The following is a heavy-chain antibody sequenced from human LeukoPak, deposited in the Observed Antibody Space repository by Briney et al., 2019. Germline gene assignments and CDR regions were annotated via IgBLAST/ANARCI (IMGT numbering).Heavy chain of an antibody. V-gene: IGHV4-4*02. CDR1: GGSISSSNW. CDR2: IYHSGST. J-gene: IGHJ5*01. Sequence: SGTLSLTCAVSGGSISSSNWWSWIRQPPGKGLEWIGEIYHSGSTYYNPSLKSRVTISVDTSKNQSSLKLSSVTAADTAVYYCARRSCSGGTCYESRGWFDSWGQGTLVTVSS. CDR3: ARRSCSGGTCYESRGWFDS. D-gene: IGHD2-15*01.